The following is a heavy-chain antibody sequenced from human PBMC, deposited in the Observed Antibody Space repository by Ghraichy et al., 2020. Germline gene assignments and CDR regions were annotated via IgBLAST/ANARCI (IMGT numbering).Heavy chain of an antibody. Sequence: ASVKVSCKASGYTFTSYGISWVRQAPGQGLEWMGWISAYNGNTNYAQKLQGRVTMTTDTSTSTAYMELRSLRSDDTAVYYCARGWGCGDCTDYYYGMDVWGQGTTVTVSS. CDR2: ISAYNGNT. CDR1: GYTFTSYG. CDR3: ARGWGCGDCTDYYYGMDV. D-gene: IGHD2-21*02. J-gene: IGHJ6*02. V-gene: IGHV1-18*01.